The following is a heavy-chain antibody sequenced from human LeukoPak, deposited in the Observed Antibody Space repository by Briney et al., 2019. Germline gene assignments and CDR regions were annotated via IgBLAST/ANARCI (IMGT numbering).Heavy chain of an antibody. CDR3: ARVGATYDAFDI. CDR1: GGSVSSGSYY. V-gene: IGHV4-61*01. CDR2: IYYSGST. Sequence: SETLSLTCTVSGGSVSSGSYYWSWIRQPPGKGLEWIGYIYYSGSTNYNPSLRSRVTISVDTSKNQFSLRLSSVTAADTAVYYCARVGATYDAFDIWGQGTMVTVSS. J-gene: IGHJ3*02. D-gene: IGHD1-26*01.